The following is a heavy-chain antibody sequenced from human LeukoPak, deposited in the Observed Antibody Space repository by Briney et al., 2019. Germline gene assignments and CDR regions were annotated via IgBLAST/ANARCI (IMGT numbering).Heavy chain of an antibody. J-gene: IGHJ4*02. V-gene: IGHV4-31*03. CDR2: IYYSGST. CDR3: ARAAVGYDSSGYYDEMDY. CDR1: GGSISSGGYY. Sequence: SETLSLTCTVSGGSISSGGYYWSWIRQHPGKGLEWIGYIYYSGSTYYNPSLKSRVTISVDTSKNQFSLKLSSVTAADTAVYYCARAAVGYDSSGYYDEMDYWGREPWSPSPQ. D-gene: IGHD3-22*01.